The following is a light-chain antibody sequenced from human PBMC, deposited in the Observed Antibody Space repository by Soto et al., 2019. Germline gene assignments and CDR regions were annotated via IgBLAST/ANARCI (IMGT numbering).Light chain of an antibody. CDR2: EVS. V-gene: IGLV2-14*01. Sequence: QSVLSQPASVSGSPGQSITISCTGTSSDVGGYNYVSWYQQHPGKAPKLMIYEVSKWPSGVSNRFSGSKSGNTASLTISGLQPEDEADYHCSSYTTSSTWVFGGGTKLTVL. CDR3: SSYTTSSTWV. J-gene: IGLJ3*02. CDR1: SSDVGGYNY.